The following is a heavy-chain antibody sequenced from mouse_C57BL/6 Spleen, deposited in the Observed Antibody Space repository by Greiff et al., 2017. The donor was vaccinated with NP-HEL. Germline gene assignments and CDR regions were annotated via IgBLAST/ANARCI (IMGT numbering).Heavy chain of an antibody. J-gene: IGHJ2*01. Sequence: QVQLQQPGAELVKPGASVKVSCKASGYTFTSYWMHWVKQRPGQGLEWIGRIHPSDSDTNYNQKFKGKATLTVDKSSRTSYMQLSSLTSEDSAVYDCAIYYCYLYYFDYWGQGTTLTVSS. CDR3: AIYYCYLYYFDY. CDR2: IHPSDSDT. D-gene: IGHD2-12*01. V-gene: IGHV1-74*01. CDR1: GYTFTSYW.